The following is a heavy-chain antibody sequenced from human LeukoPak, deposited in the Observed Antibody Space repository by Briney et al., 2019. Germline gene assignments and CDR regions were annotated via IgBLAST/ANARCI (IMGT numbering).Heavy chain of an antibody. D-gene: IGHD3-22*01. Sequence: ASVKVSCKASGGTFSSYAISWVRQAPGQGLEWMGGIIPIFGTANYAQKFQGRVTITADESTSTAYMELSSLRSEDTAVYYCARAGYYDSSGYYYVPYAFDIWGQGTMVTVSS. V-gene: IGHV1-69*13. J-gene: IGHJ3*02. CDR3: ARAGYYDSSGYYYVPYAFDI. CDR1: GGTFSSYA. CDR2: IIPIFGTA.